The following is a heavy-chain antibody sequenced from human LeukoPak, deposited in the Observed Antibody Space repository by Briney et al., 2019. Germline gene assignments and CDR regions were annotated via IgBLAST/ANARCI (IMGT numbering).Heavy chain of an antibody. J-gene: IGHJ4*02. V-gene: IGHV1-46*01. CDR3: AKDGYGSGSYSQYFDS. CDR2: INPSGGST. D-gene: IGHD3-10*01. CDR1: GYTFTSYY. Sequence: ASVTVSCKASGYTFTSYYMHWVRQAPGQGLEWMGLINPSGGSTSYAQKFQGRVTMTRDMSTSTVYMELSSLRSEDTAVYYCAKDGYGSGSYSQYFDSWGQGALVTVSS.